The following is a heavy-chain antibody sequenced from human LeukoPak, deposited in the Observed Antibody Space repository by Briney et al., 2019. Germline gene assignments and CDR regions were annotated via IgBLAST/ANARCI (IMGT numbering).Heavy chain of an antibody. CDR2: FDPEDGET. CDR1: GYTLTDLS. Sequence: ASVKASCKVSGYTLTDLSMHWVRQAPGKGLEWMGGFDPEDGETIYAQKFQGTVTMTEDTSTDTAYMELSSLRAEDTAVYYCATVQGHDAFDIWGQGTMVTVSS. V-gene: IGHV1-24*01. J-gene: IGHJ3*02. CDR3: ATVQGHDAFDI.